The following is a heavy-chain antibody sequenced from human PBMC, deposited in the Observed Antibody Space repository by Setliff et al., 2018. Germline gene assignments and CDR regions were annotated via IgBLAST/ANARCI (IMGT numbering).Heavy chain of an antibody. CDR2: TIPIFDTT. Sequence: SVKVSCKASGGTFSSYGISWVRQAPGQGLEWMGGTIPIFDTTDYAQKFRGRVTIITDESTSTAFMQLSSLRSEDTAVYYCVREGVDSRSSTDYRYYMDVWGKGTTVTVSS. D-gene: IGHD3-22*01. J-gene: IGHJ6*03. V-gene: IGHV1-69*05. CDR1: GGTFSSYG. CDR3: VREGVDSRSSTDYRYYMDV.